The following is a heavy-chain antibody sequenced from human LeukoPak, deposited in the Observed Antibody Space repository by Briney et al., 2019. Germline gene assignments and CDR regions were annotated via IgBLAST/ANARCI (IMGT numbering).Heavy chain of an antibody. CDR3: AKSMPRTNYYGSGSYPPYYFDY. Sequence: GGSLRLSCAASGFTFSSYAMHWVRQAPGKGLEWVSSISGSGGSTYYADSVKGRFTISRDNSKNTLYLQMNSLRAEDTAVYYCAKSMPRTNYYGSGSYPPYYFDYWGQGTLVTVSS. CDR2: ISGSGGST. D-gene: IGHD3-10*01. CDR1: GFTFSSYA. J-gene: IGHJ4*02. V-gene: IGHV3-23*01.